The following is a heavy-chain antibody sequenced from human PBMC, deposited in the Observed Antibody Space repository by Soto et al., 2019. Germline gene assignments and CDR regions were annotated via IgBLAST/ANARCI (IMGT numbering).Heavy chain of an antibody. CDR2: IYSGGST. D-gene: IGHD2-15*01. CDR1: GFTVSSNY. Sequence: GGSLRLSCAASGFTVSSNYMSWVRQAPGKGLEWVSVIYSGGSTYYADSVKGRFTISRDNSKNTLYLQMNSLRAEDTAVYYCARVAGDIHYYYIDVWGKGTTVTVSS. V-gene: IGHV3-66*02. J-gene: IGHJ6*03. CDR3: ARVAGDIHYYYIDV.